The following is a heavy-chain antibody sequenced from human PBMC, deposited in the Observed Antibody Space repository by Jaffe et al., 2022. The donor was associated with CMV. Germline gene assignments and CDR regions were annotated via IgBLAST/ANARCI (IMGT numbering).Heavy chain of an antibody. CDR2: ISSSSSYI. D-gene: IGHD1-26*01. J-gene: IGHJ4*02. V-gene: IGHV3-21*01. CDR3: ARVPNIVGAYYFDY. CDR1: GFTFSSYS. Sequence: EVQLVESGGGLVKPGGSLRLSCAASGFTFSSYSMNWVRQAPGKGLEWVSSISSSSSYIYYADSVKGRFTISRDNAKNSLYLQMNSLRAEDTAVYYCARVPNIVGAYYFDYWGQGTLVTVSS.